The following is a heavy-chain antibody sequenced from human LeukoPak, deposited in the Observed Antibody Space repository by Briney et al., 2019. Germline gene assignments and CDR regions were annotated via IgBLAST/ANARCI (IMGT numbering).Heavy chain of an antibody. CDR1: GYSISSGYY. J-gene: IGHJ4*02. V-gene: IGHV4-38-2*01. CDR2: IYHSGST. D-gene: IGHD2-2*01. CDR3: ARGVVVPAAPFDY. Sequence: PSETLSLTCAVSGYSISSGYYWGWIRQPPGKGPEWIGSIYHSGSTYYNPSLKSRVTISVDTSKNQFSLKLSSVTAADTAVYYCARGVVVPAAPFDYWGQGTLVTVSS.